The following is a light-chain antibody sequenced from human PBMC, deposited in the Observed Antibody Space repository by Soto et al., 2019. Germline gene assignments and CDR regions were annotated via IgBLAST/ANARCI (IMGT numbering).Light chain of an antibody. Sequence: QSVLTQPPSASGTPGQRVXXXXXXXXXXTXSNTVNWYQQLPGTAPKLLIYSNNQRPSGVPDRFSGSKSGTSASLAISGLQSEDEADYYCAAWDXSLNVLVFGGGTKLTVL. CDR1: XXXTXSNT. V-gene: IGLV1-44*01. CDR3: AAWDXSLNVLV. CDR2: SNN. J-gene: IGLJ2*01.